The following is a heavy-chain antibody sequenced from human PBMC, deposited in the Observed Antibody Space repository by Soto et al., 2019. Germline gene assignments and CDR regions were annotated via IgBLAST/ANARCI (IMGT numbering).Heavy chain of an antibody. J-gene: IGHJ5*02. CDR2: ISAYNGNT. CDR1: GYTFNSYG. CDR3: ARESRDYYGSGSYYAPNWFDP. Sequence: GASVNVSCKASGYTFNSYGISWVRQAPGQGLEWVGWISAYNGNTNYAQKLQGRVTMTTDTSTSTAYMELRSLRSDDTAVYYCARESRDYYGSGSYYAPNWFDPWGQGTLVTVSS. D-gene: IGHD3-10*01. V-gene: IGHV1-18*01.